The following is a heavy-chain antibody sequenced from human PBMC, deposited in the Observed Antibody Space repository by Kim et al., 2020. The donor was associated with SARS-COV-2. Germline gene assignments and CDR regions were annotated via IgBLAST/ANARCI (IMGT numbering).Heavy chain of an antibody. CDR3: AIRNFYGSGTHGPGV. Sequence: GSLRLSCAASGFTFSNYGMHWVRQAPGKGLEWVSSISGDGNNKHYPDSVEGRFTVSRDNSKNTLYLRMNSLRVEDTAVYYCAIRNFYGSGTHGPGVWGQGTTVTVSS. CDR2: ISGDGNNK. CDR1: GFTFSNYG. D-gene: IGHD3-10*01. V-gene: IGHV3-33*05. J-gene: IGHJ6*02.